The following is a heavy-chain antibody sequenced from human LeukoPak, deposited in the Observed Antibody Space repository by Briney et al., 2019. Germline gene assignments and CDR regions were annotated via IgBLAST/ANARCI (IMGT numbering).Heavy chain of an antibody. CDR1: GGSISSGGYY. Sequence: SETLSLTCTVSGGSISSGGYYWSWIRQPPGKGLEWIGYIYHSGSTYYNPSLKSRVTISVDRSKNQFSLKLSSVTAADTAVYYCARVVPPSPPIGYCTNGVCSRWFDPWGQGTLVTVSS. CDR2: IYHSGST. V-gene: IGHV4-30-2*01. J-gene: IGHJ5*02. CDR3: ARVVPPSPPIGYCTNGVCSRWFDP. D-gene: IGHD2-8*01.